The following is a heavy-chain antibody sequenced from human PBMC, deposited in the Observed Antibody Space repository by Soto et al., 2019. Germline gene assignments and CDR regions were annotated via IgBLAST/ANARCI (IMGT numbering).Heavy chain of an antibody. V-gene: IGHV1-24*01. CDR1: GYTLTELS. CDR3: ATHVDIVATIPDRFDY. Sequence: GASVKVSCKVSGYTLTELSMHWVRQAPGRGLEWMGGFDPEDGETIYAQKFQGRVTMTEDTSTDTAYMELSSLRSEDTAVYYCATHVDIVATIPDRFDYWGQRTLVTVSS. D-gene: IGHD5-12*01. J-gene: IGHJ4*02. CDR2: FDPEDGET.